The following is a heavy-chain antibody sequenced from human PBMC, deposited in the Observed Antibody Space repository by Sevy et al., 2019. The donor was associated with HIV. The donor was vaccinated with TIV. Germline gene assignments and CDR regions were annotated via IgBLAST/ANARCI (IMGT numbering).Heavy chain of an antibody. Sequence: ASVKVSCKASGYTFTGSYMHWVRQAPGQGLEWMGWIKLKTGGPHYAQKFQARVTMTRDTSIRKAYMELHRLKSDDSAMYYCARDPDEDSSSYNGMDVWGQGTSVTVSS. D-gene: IGHD6-6*01. CDR3: ARDPDEDSSSYNGMDV. V-gene: IGHV1-2*02. CDR1: GYTFTGSY. J-gene: IGHJ6*02. CDR2: IKLKTGGP.